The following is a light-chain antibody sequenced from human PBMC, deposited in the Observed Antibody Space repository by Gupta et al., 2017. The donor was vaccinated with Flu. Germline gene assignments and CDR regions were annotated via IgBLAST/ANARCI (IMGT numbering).Light chain of an antibody. Sequence: DTQMTQSPSTLSASVGDRVTITCLASQSVSSWLAWYQQKPGRAPKLLIYKASTLESGVPSRFSGSGSGTEFTLTISSLRPDDFATYYCQQYNSYPWTFGQGTKVEIK. CDR3: QQYNSYPWT. V-gene: IGKV1-5*03. CDR1: QSVSSW. J-gene: IGKJ1*01. CDR2: KAS.